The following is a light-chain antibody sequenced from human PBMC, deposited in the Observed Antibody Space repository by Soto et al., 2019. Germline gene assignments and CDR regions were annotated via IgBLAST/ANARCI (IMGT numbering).Light chain of an antibody. CDR1: QNILRT. Sequence: VMTQSPVTLSVSPGETATLSCKASQNILRTLAWYQQKPGQPPRLLIYGASTRVTGIPARFSGNGSGTEFTLIISSLQYEYFDGYYCHQYHNWSPWTFGQGTKGEF. J-gene: IGKJ1*01. CDR3: HQYHNWSPWT. V-gene: IGKV3D-15*01. CDR2: GAS.